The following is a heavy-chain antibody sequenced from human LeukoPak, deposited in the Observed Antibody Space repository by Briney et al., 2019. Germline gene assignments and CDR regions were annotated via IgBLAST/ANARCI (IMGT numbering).Heavy chain of an antibody. V-gene: IGHV3-23*01. D-gene: IGHD5-18*01. Sequence: TGGSLRLSCAASGFTIGGFAMTWVRQAPGKGLEWVSSIGSDYKTHYSESVKGRFAISRDNSQSTVFLQMNSLRAEDTALYYCAKSSGGPNTASDYWGQGTLVTVSS. CDR1: GFTIGGFA. CDR3: AKSSGGPNTASDY. J-gene: IGHJ4*02. CDR2: IGSDYKT.